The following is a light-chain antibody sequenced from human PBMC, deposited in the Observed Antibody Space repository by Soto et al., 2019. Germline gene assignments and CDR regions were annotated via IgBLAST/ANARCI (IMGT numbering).Light chain of an antibody. J-gene: IGKJ1*01. CDR1: QSLQHNNGNTL. CDR3: MQALQTPRT. Sequence: EIVMTQSPLSLTVTPGEPASISCKSSQSLQHNNGNTLLDWYMQKPGQSPQLLIYLASRRAPGAPDRVSGSGSGTDFTLRISTVEADDAAIYYCMQALQTPRTFGQGTKLDIK. V-gene: IGKV2-28*01. CDR2: LAS.